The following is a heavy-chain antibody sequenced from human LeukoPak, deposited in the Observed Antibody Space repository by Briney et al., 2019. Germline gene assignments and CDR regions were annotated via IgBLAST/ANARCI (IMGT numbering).Heavy chain of an antibody. D-gene: IGHD3-9*01. J-gene: IGHJ6*02. CDR3: SRRENDILTHWGMDV. CDR2: ISSSSSYI. Sequence: GGSLRLSCAASGFTFSSYSMNWVRQAPGKGLEWVSSISSSSSYIYYADSVKGRLTISRDNAKNSLYLQMNSLRAEDTAVYYCSRRENDILTHWGMDVWGQGTTVTVSS. V-gene: IGHV3-21*01. CDR1: GFTFSSYS.